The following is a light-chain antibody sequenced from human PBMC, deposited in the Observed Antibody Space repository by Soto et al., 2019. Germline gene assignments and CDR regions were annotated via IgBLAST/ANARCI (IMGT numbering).Light chain of an antibody. J-gene: IGKJ4*01. CDR1: QSLLHSSNY. CDR2: WAS. CDR3: HQYYSTPLT. Sequence: DIVMTQSPDSLAVSLGERATINCKSSQSLLHSSNYLSWYQQKPGQPPKRLIYWASTREFGVPDRFSGGGSGTDFSLTISSLQAEDVAVYYCHQYYSTPLTFGGGTKVDIK. V-gene: IGKV4-1*01.